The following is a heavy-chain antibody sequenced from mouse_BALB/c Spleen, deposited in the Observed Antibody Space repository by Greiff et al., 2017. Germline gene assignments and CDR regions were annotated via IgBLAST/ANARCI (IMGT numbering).Heavy chain of an antibody. V-gene: IGHV1S81*02. CDR2: INPSNGRT. J-gene: IGHJ4*01. CDR1: GYTFTSYW. D-gene: IGHD2-3*01. CDR3: ARSIYDGYSYAMDY. Sequence: VQLQQPGAELVKPGASVKLSCKASGYTFTSYWMHWVKQRPGQGLEWIGEINPSNGRTNYNEKFKSKATLTVDKSSSTAYMQLSSLTSEDSAVYYCARSIYDGYSYAMDYWGQGTSVTVSS.